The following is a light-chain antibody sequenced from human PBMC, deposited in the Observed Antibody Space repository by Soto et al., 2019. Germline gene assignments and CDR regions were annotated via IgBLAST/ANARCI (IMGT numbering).Light chain of an antibody. CDR1: QGVRNN. V-gene: IGKV3-15*01. CDR3: QQYNNWPPDGT. J-gene: IGKJ1*01. CDR2: DAA. Sequence: EIVMTQSPATLSVSPGERATLSCRASQGVRNNLAWYQQKPGQAPRLLIFDAATRATGIPGRFSGSGSGTEFTLTISSLQSEDFAIYYCQQYNNWPPDGTFGHGTKVDI.